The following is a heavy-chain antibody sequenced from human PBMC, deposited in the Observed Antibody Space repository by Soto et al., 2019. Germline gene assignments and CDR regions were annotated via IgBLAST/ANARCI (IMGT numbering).Heavy chain of an antibody. CDR1: GGSISSGGFY. Sequence: PSETLSLTCTVSGGSISSGGFYRSWVRQLPGKGLEWIAYIYDSWSTYYNPSLKSRVTISMDTSSNQFSLDLRSVTAADTAVYYCARNGYTYGMDVWGQGTTVTVSS. CDR2: IYDSWST. CDR3: ARNGYTYGMDV. V-gene: IGHV4-31*03. D-gene: IGHD5-18*01. J-gene: IGHJ6*02.